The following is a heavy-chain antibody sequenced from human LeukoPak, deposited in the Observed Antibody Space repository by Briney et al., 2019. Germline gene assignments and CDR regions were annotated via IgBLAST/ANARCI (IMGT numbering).Heavy chain of an antibody. V-gene: IGHV3-30*02. D-gene: IGHD3-22*01. Sequence: PGGSLRLSCSASGFNFRGYGMHWVRQAPGKGLEWVTFIHYDGCNQYYADSVKGRFTISRDNSKNTLYLQMNSLRPEDTAVYYCAKAAYDSSGSWYYFDYWGQGTLVTVSS. J-gene: IGHJ4*02. CDR2: IHYDGCNQ. CDR3: AKAAYDSSGSWYYFDY. CDR1: GFNFRGYG.